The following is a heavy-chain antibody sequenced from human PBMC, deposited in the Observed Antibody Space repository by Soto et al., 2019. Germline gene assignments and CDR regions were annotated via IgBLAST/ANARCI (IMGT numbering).Heavy chain of an antibody. Sequence: SQTLSLTCAISGDSVSRNSVAWSWIRQSPSRGLEWLGRTYYRSRWYDDYAVSVKSRITINADTSKNQFSLQLDSVTPEDTAVYYCARDGPHDYDYSTYYSFDDWGRGTLVPVSS. CDR1: GDSVSRNSVA. V-gene: IGHV6-1*01. CDR2: TYYRSRWYD. CDR3: ARDGPHDYDYSTYYSFDD. D-gene: IGHD3-22*01. J-gene: IGHJ4*02.